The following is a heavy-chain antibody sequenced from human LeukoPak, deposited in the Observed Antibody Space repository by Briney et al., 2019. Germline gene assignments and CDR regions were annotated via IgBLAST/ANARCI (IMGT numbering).Heavy chain of an antibody. Sequence: GGSLRLSCAASGFTFSSYSMHWVRQAPGKGLEWVAVISYDGSNKYYADSVKGRFTISRDNSKNTLYLQMSSLRAEDTAVYYCAKPADVLLWFGELLWGQGTLVTVSS. V-gene: IGHV3-30*18. D-gene: IGHD3-10*01. J-gene: IGHJ4*02. CDR2: ISYDGSNK. CDR1: GFTFSSYS. CDR3: AKPADVLLWFGELL.